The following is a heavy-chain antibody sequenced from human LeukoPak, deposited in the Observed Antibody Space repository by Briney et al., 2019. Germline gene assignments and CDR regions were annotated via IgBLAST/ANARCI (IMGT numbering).Heavy chain of an antibody. V-gene: IGHV4-59*08. J-gene: IGHJ4*02. CDR2: IYYSGST. Sequence: SETLSLTCTVSGGSISSYYWSWIRQPPGKGLEWIGYIYYSGSTNYNPSLKSRVTISVDTSKNQFSLNLSSVTAADTAVYYCARRDSQLVNFFDYWGQGTLVTVSS. CDR1: GGSISSYY. CDR3: ARRDSQLVNFFDY. D-gene: IGHD6-6*01.